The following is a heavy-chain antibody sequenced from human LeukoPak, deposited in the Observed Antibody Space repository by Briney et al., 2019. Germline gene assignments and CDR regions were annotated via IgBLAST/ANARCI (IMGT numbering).Heavy chain of an antibody. Sequence: SVKVSCKASGGTLRSYALSWVRQAPGQGLAWMGKIIPIFGTANYAQKFQGRVTITADESMNTAYMELSSLRSEDTAVYYCARSPGLALNWYFDLWGRGTLVTVSS. V-gene: IGHV1-69*15. D-gene: IGHD2-15*01. J-gene: IGHJ2*01. CDR1: GGTLRSYA. CDR3: ARSPGLALNWYFDL. CDR2: IIPIFGTA.